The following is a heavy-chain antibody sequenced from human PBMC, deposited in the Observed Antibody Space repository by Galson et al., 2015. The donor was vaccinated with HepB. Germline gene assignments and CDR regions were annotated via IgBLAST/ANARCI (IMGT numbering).Heavy chain of an antibody. V-gene: IGHV3-23*01. CDR3: VGGRGGVISLFDY. D-gene: IGHD3-10*01. CDR2: ISGSGGST. J-gene: IGHJ4*02. Sequence: SLRLSCAASGFTFSSYAMSWVRQAPGKGLEWVSVISGSGGSTYYADSVKGRFTISRDNSKNTLYLQMNSLRAEDTAVHYCVGGRGGVISLFDYWGQGTLVTVSS. CDR1: GFTFSSYA.